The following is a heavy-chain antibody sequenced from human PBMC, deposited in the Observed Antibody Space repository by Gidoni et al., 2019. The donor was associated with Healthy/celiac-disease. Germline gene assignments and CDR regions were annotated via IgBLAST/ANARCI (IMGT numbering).Heavy chain of an antibody. CDR1: GFTFRSYG. Sequence: QVQLVESGGGVVQPGRSLSLSCAASGFTFRSYGLHWVRQAPGKGLEWVAVISYDGSNKYDADAVKGRFTISRDNSKNTLYLQMNSLRAEDTAVYYCAKDSRYYDCWSGYYLYYYYGMDVWGQGTTVTVSS. CDR2: ISYDGSNK. J-gene: IGHJ6*02. V-gene: IGHV3-30*18. CDR3: AKDSRYYDCWSGYYLYYYYGMDV. D-gene: IGHD3-3*01.